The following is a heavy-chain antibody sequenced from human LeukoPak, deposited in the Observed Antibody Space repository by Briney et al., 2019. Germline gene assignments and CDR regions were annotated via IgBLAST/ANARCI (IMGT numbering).Heavy chain of an antibody. V-gene: IGHV1-2*02. D-gene: IGHD1-1*01. Sequence: ASVNVSCKASVYTFTGYYMHWVRQAPGQGLEWMGWINPNSGGTNYAQKFQGRVTMTRDTSISTAYMELSRLRSDDTAVYYCARGVQLERPFDYWGQGTLVTVSS. CDR1: VYTFTGYY. J-gene: IGHJ4*02. CDR2: INPNSGGT. CDR3: ARGVQLERPFDY.